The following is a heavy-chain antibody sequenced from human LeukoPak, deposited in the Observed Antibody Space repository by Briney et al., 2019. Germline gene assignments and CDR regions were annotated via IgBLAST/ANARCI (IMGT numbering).Heavy chain of an antibody. Sequence: SETLSLXCTVSGGSISSYYWSWIRQPAGKGLEWIGRIYTSGSTNYNPSLKSRVTMSVDTSKNQFSLKLSSVTAADTAVYYCARVVRDCTNGVCYYYYYMDVWGKGTTVTVSS. V-gene: IGHV4-4*07. D-gene: IGHD2-8*01. J-gene: IGHJ6*03. CDR1: GGSISSYY. CDR2: IYTSGST. CDR3: ARVVRDCTNGVCYYYYYMDV.